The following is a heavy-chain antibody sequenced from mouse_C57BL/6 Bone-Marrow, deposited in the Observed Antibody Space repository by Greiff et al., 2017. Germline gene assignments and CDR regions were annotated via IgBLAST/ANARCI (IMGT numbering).Heavy chain of an antibody. CDR1: GYAFTNYL. Sequence: QVQLQQSGAELVRPGTSVKVSCKASGYAFTNYLIEWVKQRPGQGLEWIGVINPGSGGNNYHEKFKGKATLTADKSSSTAYMQLSSLTSEDSAVYFCARGDGYYFDYWGQGTTLTVSS. D-gene: IGHD2-3*01. J-gene: IGHJ2*01. V-gene: IGHV1-54*01. CDR3: ARGDGYYFDY. CDR2: INPGSGGN.